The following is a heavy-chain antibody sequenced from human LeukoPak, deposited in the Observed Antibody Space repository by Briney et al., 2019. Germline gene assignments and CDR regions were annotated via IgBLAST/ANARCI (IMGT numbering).Heavy chain of an antibody. CDR2: INPNSGGT. J-gene: IGHJ6*03. D-gene: IGHD3/OR15-3a*01. V-gene: IGHV1-2*02. CDR1: GYTFTGYY. Sequence: ASVKVSCKASGYTFTGYYIHWVRQAPGQGLEWMGWINPNSGGTNYAQKFQGRVTMTRDTSISTAYMELSRLRSDDTAVYYCARSPGGGRSLDWYPHHLYYYYYMDVWGKGTTVTVSS. CDR3: ARSPGGGRSLDWYPHHLYYYYYMDV.